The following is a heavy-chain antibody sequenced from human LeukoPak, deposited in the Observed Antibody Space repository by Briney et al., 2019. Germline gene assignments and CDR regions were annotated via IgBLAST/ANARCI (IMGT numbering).Heavy chain of an antibody. CDR2: IYTSGST. CDR1: GGSISSGSYY. D-gene: IGHD6-19*01. V-gene: IGHV4-61*02. CDR3: ARGRPIIAVASTSYFDY. Sequence: SETLSLTCTVSGGSISSGSYYWSWIRQPAGKGLEWIGRIYTSGSTNYNPSLKSRVTISVDTSKNQFSLKLSSVTAADTAVYYCARGRPIIAVASTSYFDYWGQGTLVTVSS. J-gene: IGHJ4*02.